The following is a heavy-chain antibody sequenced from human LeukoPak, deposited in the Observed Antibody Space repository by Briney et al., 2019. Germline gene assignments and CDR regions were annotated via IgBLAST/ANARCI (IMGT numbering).Heavy chain of an antibody. D-gene: IGHD2-2*01. CDR3: AKGTPPPPIIVVVPAAIDYFDY. J-gene: IGHJ4*02. V-gene: IGHV3-23*01. CDR2: ISGSGGST. Sequence: GGSLRLSCAASGFSVSTNYMSWVRQAPGKGLEWVSAISGSGGSTYYADSVKGRFTISRDNSKNTLYLQMNSLRAEDTAVYYCAKGTPPPPIIVVVPAAIDYFDYWGQGTLVTVSS. CDR1: GFSVSTNY.